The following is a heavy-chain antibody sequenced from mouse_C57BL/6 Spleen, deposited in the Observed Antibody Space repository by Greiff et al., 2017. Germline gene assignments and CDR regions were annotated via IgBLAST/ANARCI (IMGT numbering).Heavy chain of an antibody. CDR1: GYTFTSYW. J-gene: IGHJ2*01. Sequence: VQLQQPGAELVKPGASVKLSCKASGYTFTSYWMHWVRQRPGQGLEWIGMIHPNSGSTNYNEKFKSKATLTVDKSSSTAYMQLSSLTSEDSAVYYCARSRGDYFDYWGQGTTLTVSS. CDR3: ARSRGDYFDY. V-gene: IGHV1-64*01. CDR2: IHPNSGST.